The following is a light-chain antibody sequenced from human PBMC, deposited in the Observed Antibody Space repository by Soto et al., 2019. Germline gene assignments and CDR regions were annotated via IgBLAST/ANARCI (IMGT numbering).Light chain of an antibody. CDR2: EVN. V-gene: IGLV2-18*02. CDR3: SSYTSSSTLL. CDR1: SSDVGTYNR. Sequence: QSALTQPPSVSGSPGQSVTISCTGTSSDVGTYNRVSWYQEPPGTAPKLMIYEVNNRPSGVPDRFSGSKSGNTASLTISGLQAEGEADYYCSSYTSSSTLLFGGGTKVTVL. J-gene: IGLJ2*01.